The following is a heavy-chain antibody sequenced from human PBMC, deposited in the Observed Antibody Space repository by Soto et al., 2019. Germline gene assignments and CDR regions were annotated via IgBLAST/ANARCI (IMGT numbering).Heavy chain of an antibody. D-gene: IGHD3-10*01. CDR3: AKDVYGSGRYFDY. J-gene: IGHJ4*02. V-gene: IGHV3-23*01. Sequence: EVQLLESGGGLVQPGGSLRLSCAASGFTFSSYAMSWVRQAPGKGLEWVSAISGSGGSTYYADSVKGRFTISRDNSKDTLYLEMNSLRAEDTAVYYCAKDVYGSGRYFDYWGQGTMVTVSS. CDR2: ISGSGGST. CDR1: GFTFSSYA.